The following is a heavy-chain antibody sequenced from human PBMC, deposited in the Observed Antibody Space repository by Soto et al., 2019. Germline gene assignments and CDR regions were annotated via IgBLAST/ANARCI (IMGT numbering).Heavy chain of an antibody. J-gene: IGHJ4*02. CDR1: GFTFSSYG. V-gene: IGHV3-33*01. D-gene: IGHD2-21*02. Sequence: QVQLVESGGGVVQPGRSLRLSYAASGFTFSSYGMHWVRQAPGKGLEWVAVIWYDGSNKYYADSVKGRFTISRDNSKNTLYLQMNSLRAEDTAVYYCARIMCGGDCYDFDYWGQGTLVTVSS. CDR2: IWYDGSNK. CDR3: ARIMCGGDCYDFDY.